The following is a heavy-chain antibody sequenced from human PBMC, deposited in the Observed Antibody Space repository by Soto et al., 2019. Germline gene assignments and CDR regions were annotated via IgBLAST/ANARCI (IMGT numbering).Heavy chain of an antibody. D-gene: IGHD2-21*02. J-gene: IGHJ6*02. CDR1: GGTLNSYA. Sequence: QVQLVQSGVEVKKPGSSVKVSCKASGGTLNSYAIDWVRQAPGQGLEWMGGIIPIFGNTYYAQRLQGRVKXTXDXXTRTAYMELNTLTSEDTAVYYCARATVTVSEYNFYYYGMDVWGQGTTVIVSS. CDR2: IIPIFGNT. CDR3: ARATVTVSEYNFYYYGMDV. V-gene: IGHV1-69*05.